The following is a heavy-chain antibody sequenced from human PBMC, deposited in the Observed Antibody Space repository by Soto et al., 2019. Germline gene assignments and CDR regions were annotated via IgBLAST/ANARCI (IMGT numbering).Heavy chain of an antibody. Sequence: ASVKVFFKTCRGTFSSYAMSSVRQAPGQGLEWMGGIIPIFGTANYAQKFQGQVTISADKSISTAYLQWSSLKASDTAMYYRAPDSSGYYYYGMDVWGQGTTVTVSS. V-gene: IGHV1-69*06. D-gene: IGHD3-22*01. CDR3: APDSSGYYYYGMDV. CDR1: RGTFSSYA. J-gene: IGHJ6*01. CDR2: IIPIFGTA.